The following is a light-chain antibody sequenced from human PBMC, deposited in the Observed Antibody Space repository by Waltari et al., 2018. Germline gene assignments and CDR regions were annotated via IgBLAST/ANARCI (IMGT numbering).Light chain of an antibody. J-gene: IGLJ2*01. CDR2: GKN. CDR3: HSRDSSTNHLV. CDR1: TLRINW. Sequence: SSELTQDPAVSVALGQTVRITCQGDTLRINWASWYQQRSGQAPLLVFYGKNNRPSGIPDRFSASSSGNTASLTITGAQAEDEADYCCHSRDSSTNHLVFGGGTKLTVL. V-gene: IGLV3-19*01.